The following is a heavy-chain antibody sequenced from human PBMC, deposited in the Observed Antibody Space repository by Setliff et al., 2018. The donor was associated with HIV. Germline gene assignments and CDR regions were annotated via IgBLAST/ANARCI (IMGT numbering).Heavy chain of an antibody. V-gene: IGHV4-39*01. CDR3: ARLRYGSGIPLDV. CDR1: GASISSSTDY. CDR2: RYYSGST. J-gene: IGHJ6*04. Sequence: PSETLSLTCTVSGASISSSTDYWGWIRRSPGKGLEWIGSRYYSGSTYQNPSLKSRVTIPVDTSKNQFSLELSSVTAADTAVYYCARLRYGSGIPLDVWGTGISVTVSS. D-gene: IGHD3-10*01.